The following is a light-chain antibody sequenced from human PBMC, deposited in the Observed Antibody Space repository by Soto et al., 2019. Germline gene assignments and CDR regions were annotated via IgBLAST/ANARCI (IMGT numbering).Light chain of an antibody. CDR3: QQYGSSPIT. CDR1: QSLTNSF. CDR2: DTS. J-gene: IGKJ5*01. Sequence: EIVMTQSPDTLSVSPGERATLSCRASQSLTNSFMAWYQQKPGQAPRLLIYDTSSRASGIPDRFSGSGSGTDFTLTISRLEAEDFVMYYCQQYGSSPITFGQGTRLEIK. V-gene: IGKV3-20*01.